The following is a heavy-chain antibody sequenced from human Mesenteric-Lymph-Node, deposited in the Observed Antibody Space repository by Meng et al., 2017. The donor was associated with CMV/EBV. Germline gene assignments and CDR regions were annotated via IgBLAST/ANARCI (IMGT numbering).Heavy chain of an antibody. D-gene: IGHD2-15*01. Sequence: VYGGSFSGYYWSWIRQPPGKGLEWIGEINHSGSTNYNPSLKSRVTISVDTSKNQFSLKLSSVTAADTAVYYCARRKSRVVVATLDYWGQGTLVTVSS. CDR1: GGSFSGYY. CDR3: ARRKSRVVVATLDY. CDR2: INHSGST. V-gene: IGHV4-34*01. J-gene: IGHJ4*02.